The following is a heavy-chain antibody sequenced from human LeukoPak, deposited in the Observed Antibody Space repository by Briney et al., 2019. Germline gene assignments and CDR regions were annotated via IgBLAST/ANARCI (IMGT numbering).Heavy chain of an antibody. CDR2: IRYDGSNK. Sequence: PGGSLRLSCAAPGFTFSSYGMHWVRQAPGKGLEWVAFIRYDGSNKYYADSVKGRFTISRDNAKNTLYLQMNSLRAEDTAVYYCARDQDYFYYMDVWGKGTTVTVSS. V-gene: IGHV3-30*02. J-gene: IGHJ6*03. CDR1: GFTFSSYG. CDR3: ARDQDYFYYMDV.